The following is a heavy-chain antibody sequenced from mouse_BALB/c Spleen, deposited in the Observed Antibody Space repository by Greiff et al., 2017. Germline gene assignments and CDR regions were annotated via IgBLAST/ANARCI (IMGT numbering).Heavy chain of an antibody. D-gene: IGHD1-1*01. J-gene: IGHJ1*01. CDR1: GFSLTGYG. Sequence: VQLQESGPGLVAPSQSLSITCTVSGFSLTGYGVNWVRQPPGKGLEWLGMIWGDGSTDYNSALKSRLSISKDNSKSQVFLKMNSLQTDDTARYYCASNYYGSSYWYFDVWGAGTTVTVSS. CDR2: IWGDGST. V-gene: IGHV2-6-7*01. CDR3: ASNYYGSSYWYFDV.